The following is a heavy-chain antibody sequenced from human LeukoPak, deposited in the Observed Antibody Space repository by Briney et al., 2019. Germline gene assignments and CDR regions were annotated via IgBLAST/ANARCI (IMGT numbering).Heavy chain of an antibody. CDR1: GFTFSSYW. J-gene: IGHJ4*02. CDR2: INSDGSST. D-gene: IGHD2-15*01. V-gene: IGHV3-74*01. Sequence: GGSLRLSCAASGFTFSSYWMHWVRQAPGKGLVWVSRINSDGSSTSYADSVKGRFTISRDNANNSLYLQMNSLSAEDTAIYYCARQPQVAHFDYWGQGTPVSVSS. CDR3: ARQPQVAHFDY.